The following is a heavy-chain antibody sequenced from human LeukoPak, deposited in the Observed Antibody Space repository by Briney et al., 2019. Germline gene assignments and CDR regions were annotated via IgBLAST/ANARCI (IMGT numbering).Heavy chain of an antibody. D-gene: IGHD5-18*01. CDR2: ISSSSSTT. V-gene: IGHV3-48*01. Sequence: GRSLRLSCAASGFTFSSYRMNWVRQAPGKGLEWVSYISSSSSTTYYADSVKGRFTISRDNAKNSLYLQMNSLRAEDTALYYCAAEIQLWSDAFDIWGKGQWSPSLQ. J-gene: IGHJ3*02. CDR1: GFTFSSYR. CDR3: AAEIQLWSDAFDI.